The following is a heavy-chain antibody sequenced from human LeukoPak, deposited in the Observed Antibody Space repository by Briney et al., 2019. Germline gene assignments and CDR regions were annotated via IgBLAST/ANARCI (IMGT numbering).Heavy chain of an antibody. V-gene: IGHV1-69*05. CDR2: IIPIFGTA. Sequence: ASVKASCKASGATFTSYAISWGRQAPGQGREWMGGIIPIFGTANYAQTFQGRVTITTDESTSTAYMELSSLRSEDTAVYYCASQVSRDGYNYPLFRWGQGTLVTVSS. CDR1: GATFTSYA. J-gene: IGHJ4*02. CDR3: ASQVSRDGYNYPLFR. D-gene: IGHD5-24*01.